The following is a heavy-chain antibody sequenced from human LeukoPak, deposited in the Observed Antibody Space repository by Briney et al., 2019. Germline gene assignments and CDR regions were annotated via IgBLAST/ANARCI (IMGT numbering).Heavy chain of an antibody. Sequence: GGSLRLSCAASGSSFSSYWMHWVRQAPGKGLVWVSRISSDASSTNYADSVKGRFTISRDNAKNTLYLQMNSLRAEDTAVYYCAMLAKMATIDDFDYWGQGTLVTVSS. CDR3: AMLAKMATIDDFDY. CDR1: GSSFSSYW. J-gene: IGHJ4*02. CDR2: ISSDASST. V-gene: IGHV3-74*01. D-gene: IGHD5-24*01.